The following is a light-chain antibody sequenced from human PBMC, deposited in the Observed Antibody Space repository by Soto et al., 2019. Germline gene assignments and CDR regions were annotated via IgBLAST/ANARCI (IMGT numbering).Light chain of an antibody. Sequence: EIVMTQSPATLSVSPGERATLSCRASQSISSNLAWYQQKPGQAPRLLIYVASSRATGIPDRFSGSGSGTDFTLSISSLEPEDFAVYYCQQRTDRPPWTFGQGTKVDI. CDR2: VAS. CDR3: QQRTDRPPWT. V-gene: IGKV3-11*01. CDR1: QSISSN. J-gene: IGKJ1*01.